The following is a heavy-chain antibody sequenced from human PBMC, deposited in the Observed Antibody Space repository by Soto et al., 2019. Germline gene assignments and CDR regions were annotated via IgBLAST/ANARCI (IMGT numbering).Heavy chain of an antibody. J-gene: IGHJ6*02. V-gene: IGHV3-7*03. CDR2: IKQDGSEK. CDR3: ARETYCSSTSCMVYYYYGMDV. CDR1: GFTFSSYW. Sequence: VGSLRLSCAASGFTFSSYWMSWVRQAPGKGLEWVANIKQDGSEKYYVDSVKGRFTISRDNAKNSLYLQMNSLRAEDTAVYYCARETYCSSTSCMVYYYYGMDVWGQGTTVTVSS. D-gene: IGHD2-2*01.